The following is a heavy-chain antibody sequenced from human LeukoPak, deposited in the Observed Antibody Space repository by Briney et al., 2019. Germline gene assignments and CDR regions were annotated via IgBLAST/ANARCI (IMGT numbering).Heavy chain of an antibody. Sequence: GGSLRLSCAASGFIFSSYAMSWVRQAPGKGLEWVSYISSSSSTIYYADSVKGRFTISRDNAKNSLYLQMNSLRAEDTAVYYCARDPPPYYYGSGGERYYHYYYYMDVWGKGTTVTVSS. CDR2: ISSSSSTI. CDR1: GFIFSSYA. D-gene: IGHD3-10*01. V-gene: IGHV3-48*01. J-gene: IGHJ6*03. CDR3: ARDPPPYYYGSGGERYYHYYYYMDV.